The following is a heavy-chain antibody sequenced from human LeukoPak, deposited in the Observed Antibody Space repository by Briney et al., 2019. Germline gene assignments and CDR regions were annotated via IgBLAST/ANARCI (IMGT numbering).Heavy chain of an antibody. Sequence: SETLSLTCTVSGGSISSGSYYWSWIRQTAGKGLEWIRRFSTSGIANYNPSLKRRVTMSVDTSKNQFILKVNSATGADAAVFLWMSVAPSCGLLWGERALCSVSS. J-gene: IGHJ4*02. CDR1: GGSISSGSYY. V-gene: IGHV4-61*02. CDR2: FSTSGIA. D-gene: IGHD5-18*01. CDR3: MSVAPSCGLL.